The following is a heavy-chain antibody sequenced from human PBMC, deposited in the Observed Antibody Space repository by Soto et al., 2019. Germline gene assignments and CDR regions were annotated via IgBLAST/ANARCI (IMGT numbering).Heavy chain of an antibody. V-gene: IGHV3-15*07. Sequence: EVQLVESGGGLVKPRGSLRLSCAASGFTFSNAWMNWVRQAPGKGLEWVGRIKSKTDGGTTDYAAPVKGRFTISRDDSKNTLYLQMNSLKTEDTAVYYCTTALWWLVQVDYWGQGTLVTVSS. CDR1: GFTFSNAW. J-gene: IGHJ4*02. CDR3: TTALWWLVQVDY. CDR2: IKSKTDGGTT. D-gene: IGHD6-19*01.